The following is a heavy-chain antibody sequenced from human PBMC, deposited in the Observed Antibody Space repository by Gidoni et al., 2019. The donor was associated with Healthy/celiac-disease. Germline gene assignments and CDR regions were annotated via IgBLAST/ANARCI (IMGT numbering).Heavy chain of an antibody. CDR1: GGSISSYY. Sequence: QVQLQESGPGLVKPSETLSITCNVSGGSISSYYWSWIRQPPWKGLEWIGYIYYSGSTNYNPSLNSRVTISVDTSKNQFSLKLSSVTAADTAVYSCARLDRDHDGVWGGMDVWGQGTTVTVSS. V-gene: IGHV4-59*01. D-gene: IGHD2-8*01. CDR2: IYYSGST. CDR3: ARLDRDHDGVWGGMDV. J-gene: IGHJ6*02.